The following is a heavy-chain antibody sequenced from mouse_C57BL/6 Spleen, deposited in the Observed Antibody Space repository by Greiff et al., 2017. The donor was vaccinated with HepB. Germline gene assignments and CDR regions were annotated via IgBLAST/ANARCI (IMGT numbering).Heavy chain of an antibody. CDR2: IDPETGGT. V-gene: IGHV1-15*01. D-gene: IGHD4-1*01. CDR3: TRPEKELGRGDY. Sequence: QVQLQQSGAELVRPGASVTLSCKASGYTFTDYEMHWVKQTPVHGLEWIGAIDPETGGTAYNQKFKGKAILTADKSSSTAYMELRSLTSEDSAVYYCTRPEKELGRGDYWGQGTTLTVSS. J-gene: IGHJ2*01. CDR1: GYTFTDYE.